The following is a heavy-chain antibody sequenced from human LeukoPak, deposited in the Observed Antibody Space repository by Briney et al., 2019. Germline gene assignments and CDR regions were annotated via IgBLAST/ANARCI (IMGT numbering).Heavy chain of an antibody. CDR2: IYPGDSNT. V-gene: IGHV5-51*01. D-gene: IGHD2-15*01. J-gene: IGHJ4*02. CDR3: ARRGGYCSRGSCWNDY. CDR1: GYSFTTYW. Sequence: GEALKISCKGSGYSFTTYWIGWVRQMPGKGLEWMGIIYPGDSNTRYSPSFQGQVTISADKSISTAYLQWSSLKASDTAMYYCARRGGYCSRGSCWNDYWGQGTLVTVSS.